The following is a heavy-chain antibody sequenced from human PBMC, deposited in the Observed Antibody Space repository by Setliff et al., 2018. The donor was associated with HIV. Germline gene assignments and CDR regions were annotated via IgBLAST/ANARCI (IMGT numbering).Heavy chain of an antibody. D-gene: IGHD2-2*02. J-gene: IGHJ6*03. CDR1: GYTFTKYD. Sequence: ASVKVSCKASGYTFTKYDINGVRQATGQGLEWMGWMNPNSGNAEYARRFQGRVTLTRNTSISTAYMELSSLTSEDTAVYFCARSRYQLLYDMDVWGKGTTVTVSS. CDR2: MNPNSGNA. CDR3: ARSRYQLLYDMDV. V-gene: IGHV1-8*03.